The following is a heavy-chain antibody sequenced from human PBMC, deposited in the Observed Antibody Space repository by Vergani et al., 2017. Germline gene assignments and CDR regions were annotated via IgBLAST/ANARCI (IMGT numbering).Heavy chain of an antibody. CDR2: IQFDGSNQ. V-gene: IGHV3-30*02. CDR1: GFPLSNYD. CDR3: AKHFRGWGIDY. D-gene: IGHD3-16*01. Sequence: QVHLVEPGGGVVQRGGSLRLPCATSGFPLSNYDMPWISQGPGKGLEFVAFIQFDGSNQYYADSVKGRFTLSRDFSKNTLYLQMNSLRTDDTATYYCAKHFRGWGIDYWGQGTQVIVSS. J-gene: IGHJ4*02.